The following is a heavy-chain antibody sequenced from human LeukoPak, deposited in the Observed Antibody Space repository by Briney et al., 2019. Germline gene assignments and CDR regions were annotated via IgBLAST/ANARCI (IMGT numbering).Heavy chain of an antibody. CDR3: ARDRGRDVFDL. Sequence: GGSVTLSCGAWGFTLSICCMRWVRQSRGKGGEGVANIKQWGWDKYYVDSVRGGFTISRENATNSLYLKMNSLRAEDTDVYYSARDRGRDVFDLWGQGPMVRVYS. CDR1: GFTLSICC. J-gene: IGHJ3*01. CDR2: IKQWGWDK. V-gene: IGHV3-7*01.